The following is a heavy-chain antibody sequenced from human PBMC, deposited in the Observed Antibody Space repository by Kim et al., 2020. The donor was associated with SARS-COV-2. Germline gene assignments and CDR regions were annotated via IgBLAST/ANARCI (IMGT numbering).Heavy chain of an antibody. V-gene: IGHV4-39*01. CDR3: ARHAGGSADSSGYYYFLFIHDALDM. Sequence: SETLSLTCTVSGGSISSSSYYWGWIRQPPGKGLEWIGSIYYSGSTYYNPSLKSRVTISVDTSKNQFSLKLSSVTAADTAVYYCARHAGGSADSSGYYYFLFIHDALDMGGRGTMVTVSS. J-gene: IGHJ3*02. D-gene: IGHD3-22*01. CDR2: IYYSGST. CDR1: GGSISSSSYY.